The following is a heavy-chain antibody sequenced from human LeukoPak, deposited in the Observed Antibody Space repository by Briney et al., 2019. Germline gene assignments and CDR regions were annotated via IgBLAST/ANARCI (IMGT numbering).Heavy chain of an antibody. J-gene: IGHJ6*03. CDR2: IYYSGST. CDR3: ARGGAIFGVVDYYYYYMDV. D-gene: IGHD3-3*01. V-gene: IGHV4-59*01. CDR1: GGSISSYY. Sequence: SETLSLTCTVSGGSISSYYWSWIRQPPGKGLEWIGYIYYSGSTNYNPSLKSRVTISVDTSKNQFSLKLSSVTAADTAVYYCARGGAIFGVVDYYYYYMDVWGKGTTVTVSS.